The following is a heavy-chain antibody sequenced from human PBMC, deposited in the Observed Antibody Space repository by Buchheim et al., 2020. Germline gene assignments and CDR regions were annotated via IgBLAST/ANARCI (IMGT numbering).Heavy chain of an antibody. J-gene: IGHJ6*02. V-gene: IGHV4-39*07. CDR2: IYYSGIT. CDR1: GGSISSNRYY. CDR3: SRAVTAKYYGMDV. D-gene: IGHD4-11*01. Sequence: QLQLQESGPGLVKPSETLSLTCTVSGGSISSNRYYWGWIRQPPGKGLEWIGNIYYSGITYYNPSLKSRVTISIDTSKNQFSLKLRSVTAADMAAYYCSRAVTAKYYGMDVWGQGTT.